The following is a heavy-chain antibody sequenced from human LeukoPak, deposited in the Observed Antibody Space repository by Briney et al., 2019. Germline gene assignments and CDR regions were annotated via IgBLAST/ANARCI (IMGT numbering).Heavy chain of an antibody. CDR1: GYTFIDYY. CDR3: ARDLPSTSNWELDY. J-gene: IGHJ4*02. D-gene: IGHD7-27*01. CDR2: IHPNSAAT. Sequence: ASLKVSCKASGYTFIDYYIHWVRQAPGQGLEWMVRIHPNSAATEYAENFQGRVTMTTDTSISTAYMELSRVTSDDTAVYYCARDLPSTSNWELDYWGQRTLVTVSS. V-gene: IGHV1-2*06.